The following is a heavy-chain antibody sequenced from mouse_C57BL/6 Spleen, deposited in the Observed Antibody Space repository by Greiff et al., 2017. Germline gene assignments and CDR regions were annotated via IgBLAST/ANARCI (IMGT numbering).Heavy chain of an antibody. Sequence: VKLQQPGAELVKPGASVKMSCKASGYTFTSYWITWVKQRPGQGLEWIGDIYPGSGSTNYNEKFKSKATLTVDTSPSTAYMQLSSLTSEDSAVYYCARSYYGNYAWFAYWGQGTLVTVSA. CDR2: IYPGSGST. CDR1: GYTFTSYW. D-gene: IGHD2-10*01. J-gene: IGHJ3*01. CDR3: ARSYYGNYAWFAY. V-gene: IGHV1-55*01.